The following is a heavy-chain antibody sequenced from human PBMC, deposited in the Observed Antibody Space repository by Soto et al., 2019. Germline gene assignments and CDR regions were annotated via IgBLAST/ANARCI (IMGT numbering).Heavy chain of an antibody. Sequence: EVQLLESGGGLVQPGGSLRLSCAVSGFTFSNYAMSWVRQAPGKGLEWVSAVSGSGSSTYYADSVKGRFTISRDNSKNTLYRQMNSRRAEDAAVYYCARRSPSWAFDIWGQGTMVTVSS. D-gene: IGHD2-15*01. V-gene: IGHV3-23*01. J-gene: IGHJ3*02. CDR3: ARRSPSWAFDI. CDR2: VSGSGSST. CDR1: GFTFSNYA.